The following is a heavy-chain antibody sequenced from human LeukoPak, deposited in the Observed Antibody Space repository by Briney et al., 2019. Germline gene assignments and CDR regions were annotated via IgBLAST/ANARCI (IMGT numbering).Heavy chain of an antibody. J-gene: IGHJ4*02. CDR1: GYSFSSYW. CDR2: IYPGDSDT. Sequence: GESLKISCKGSGYSFSSYWIGWVRQMPGKGLEWMGIIYPGDSDTRYSPSFQGQVTISADKSISTAYLQWSSLKASDTAMYYCARATVRDCSSTSCSTHRYFDYWGQGTLVTVSS. CDR3: ARATVRDCSSTSCSTHRYFDY. D-gene: IGHD2-2*02. V-gene: IGHV5-51*01.